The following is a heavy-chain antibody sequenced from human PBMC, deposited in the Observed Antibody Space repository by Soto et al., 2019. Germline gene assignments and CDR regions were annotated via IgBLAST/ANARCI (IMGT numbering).Heavy chain of an antibody. CDR1: GFTFSSYG. D-gene: IGHD6-13*01. Sequence: GSLRLSCAASGFTFSSYGMHWVRQAPGKGLEWVAVISYDGSNKYYADSVKGRFTISRDNSKNTLYLQMNSLRAEDTAVYYCAKDREQQLEGDSDYWGQGTLVTVSS. CDR3: AKDREQQLEGDSDY. CDR2: ISYDGSNK. J-gene: IGHJ4*02. V-gene: IGHV3-30*18.